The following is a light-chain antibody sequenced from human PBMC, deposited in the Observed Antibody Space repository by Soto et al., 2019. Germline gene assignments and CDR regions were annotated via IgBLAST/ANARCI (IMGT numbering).Light chain of an antibody. Sequence: EIVMTQSPATLSVSPGERATFSCRASQSVSSNLAWYQQKPGQAPRLLIYGASTRATGIPARFSGSGSGTEFPLTISSLESEDFAVYYCQQYNNWRTFGQGTKVEIK. CDR3: QQYNNWRT. J-gene: IGKJ1*01. V-gene: IGKV3-15*01. CDR2: GAS. CDR1: QSVSSN.